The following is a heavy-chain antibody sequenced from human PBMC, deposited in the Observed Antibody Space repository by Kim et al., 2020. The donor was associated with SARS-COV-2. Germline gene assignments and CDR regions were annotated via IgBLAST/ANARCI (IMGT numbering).Heavy chain of an antibody. Sequence: SETLSLTCTVSGGSISSYYWSWIRQPPGKGLEWIGYIYYSGSTNYNPSLKSRVTISVDTSKNQFSLKLSSVTAADTAVYYCASGKVVAWFDPWGQGTLVTVSS. J-gene: IGHJ5*02. V-gene: IGHV4-59*01. CDR3: ASGKVVAWFDP. CDR2: IYYSGST. D-gene: IGHD3-22*01. CDR1: GGSISSYY.